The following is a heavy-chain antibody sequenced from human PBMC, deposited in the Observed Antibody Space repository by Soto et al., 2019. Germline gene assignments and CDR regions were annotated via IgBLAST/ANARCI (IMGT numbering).Heavy chain of an antibody. CDR2: ISAYNGNT. Sequence: ASVKVSCKASGYTFTSYGISWVRQAPGQGLEWMGWISAYNGNTNYTQKLQGRVTMTTDTSTSTAYMELRSLRSDDTAVYYCARSFFYDILTGYYAGDDWGQGTLVTVSS. D-gene: IGHD3-9*01. CDR1: GYTFTSYG. V-gene: IGHV1-18*01. J-gene: IGHJ4*02. CDR3: ARSFFYDILTGYYAGDD.